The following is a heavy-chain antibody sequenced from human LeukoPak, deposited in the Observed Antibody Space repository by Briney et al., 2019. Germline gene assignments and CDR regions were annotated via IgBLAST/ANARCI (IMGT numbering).Heavy chain of an antibody. CDR1: GFTFSSYS. CDR2: ISSSSSTI. J-gene: IGHJ4*02. V-gene: IGHV3-48*01. CDR3: ARWDKSFYCSSTSCPDY. D-gene: IGHD2-2*01. Sequence: GGSLRLSCAASGFTFSSYSMNWIRQAPGKGLEWVSYISSSSSTIYYADSVKGRFTISRDNAKNSLYLQMNSLRAEDTAVYYCARWDKSFYCSSTSCPDYWGQGTLVTVSS.